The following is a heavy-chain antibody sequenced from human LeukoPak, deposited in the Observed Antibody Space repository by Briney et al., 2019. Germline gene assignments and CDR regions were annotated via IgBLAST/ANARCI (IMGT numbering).Heavy chain of an antibody. Sequence: PGGSLRLSCAASGFTFSSYEMNWVRQAPGKGLEWVSYISSSGSTIYYADSVKGRFTISRDNAENSLYLQMNSLRAEDTAVYYCARDRGDTAYFDYWGQGTLVTVSS. CDR2: ISSSGSTI. CDR3: ARDRGDTAYFDY. D-gene: IGHD5-18*01. V-gene: IGHV3-48*03. CDR1: GFTFSSYE. J-gene: IGHJ4*02.